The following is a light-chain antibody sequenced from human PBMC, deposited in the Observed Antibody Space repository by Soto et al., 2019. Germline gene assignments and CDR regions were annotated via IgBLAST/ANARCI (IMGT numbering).Light chain of an antibody. CDR3: SSYTTSSTRV. Sequence: QSALTQPASVSGSPGQSITISCTGTSSDVGGFNYVSWYQQHPGKTPKLLIYEVRLRPTGVSDRFSGSKSGNTASLTISGLQAEDEADYYCSSYTTSSTRVFGGGTKLTVL. V-gene: IGLV2-14*01. J-gene: IGLJ3*02. CDR1: SSDVGGFNY. CDR2: EVR.